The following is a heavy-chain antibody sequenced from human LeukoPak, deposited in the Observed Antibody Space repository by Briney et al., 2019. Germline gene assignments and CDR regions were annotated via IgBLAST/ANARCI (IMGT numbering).Heavy chain of an antibody. CDR2: IYYSGST. J-gene: IGHJ3*02. D-gene: IGHD6-13*01. V-gene: IGHV4-39*01. Sequence: SETLSLTCTFSGGSISGSSYYWGWIRQPPGKGLEWIGSIYYSGSTYYNPSLKSRVTISVDTSKNQFSLKLSSVTAADTAVYYCARIIAAAGYAFDIWGQGTMVTVSS. CDR3: ARIIAAAGYAFDI. CDR1: GGSISGSSYY.